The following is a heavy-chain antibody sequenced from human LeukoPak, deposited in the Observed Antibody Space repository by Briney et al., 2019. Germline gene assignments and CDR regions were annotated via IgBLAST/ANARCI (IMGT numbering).Heavy chain of an antibody. D-gene: IGHD3-22*01. J-gene: IGHJ4*02. CDR1: GGSFSGYY. CDR2: INHSGST. Sequence: SETLSLTCAVYGGSFSGYYWSWIRQPPGKGLEWIGEINHSGSTNYNPSLKSRVTISVDTSTNQFSLKLNSVTAADTAVYYCAGDSSGYYHFDYWGQGTLVTVSS. CDR3: AGDSSGYYHFDY. V-gene: IGHV4-34*01.